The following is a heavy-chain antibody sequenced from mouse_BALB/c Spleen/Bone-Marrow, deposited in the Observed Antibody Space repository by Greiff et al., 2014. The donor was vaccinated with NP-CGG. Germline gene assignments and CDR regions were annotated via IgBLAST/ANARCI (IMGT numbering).Heavy chain of an antibody. CDR3: ARKGLGLAMDY. D-gene: IGHD4-1*01. CDR1: GYTFSSYW. Sequence: QVQLQQPGAELAKPGASVKMSCKASGYTFSSYWMHWVKQRPGQGLEWIGYINPNTDYTEYNQKFKNEATLTADKSSSTAYMQLSSLTSEDSAVYYCARKGLGLAMDYWGQGTSVTVSS. J-gene: IGHJ4*01. CDR2: INPNTDYT. V-gene: IGHV1-7*01.